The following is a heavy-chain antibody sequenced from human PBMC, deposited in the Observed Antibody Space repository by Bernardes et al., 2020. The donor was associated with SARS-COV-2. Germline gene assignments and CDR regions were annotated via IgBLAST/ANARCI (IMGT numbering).Heavy chain of an antibody. V-gene: IGHV1-2*02. Sequence: ASVKVSCKASGYSFSGFYLHWVRLARGQGLEWLGRINPKSGVTNYAETFQARVTMTRDTSISTAYLEVRSLRSDDTAVYYCARISRPGEFYSGYDYHLDFWGQGTPVTVSS. J-gene: IGHJ4*02. CDR1: GYSFSGFY. D-gene: IGHD5-12*01. CDR3: ARISRPGEFYSGYDYHLDF. CDR2: INPKSGVT.